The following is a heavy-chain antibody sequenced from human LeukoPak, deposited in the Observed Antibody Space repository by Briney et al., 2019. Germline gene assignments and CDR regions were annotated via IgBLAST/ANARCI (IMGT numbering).Heavy chain of an antibody. CDR1: GFTFSSYG. J-gene: IGHJ5*02. CDR2: ISGSGGST. Sequence: PGGSLRLSCAASGFTFSSYGMSWVRQAPGKGLEWGSAISGSGGSTYYADSVKGRFTISRDNSKNTLYLQMNSLRAEDTAVYYCAKGDYDYVWGSYRYESNWFDPWGQGTLVTVSS. V-gene: IGHV3-23*01. D-gene: IGHD3-16*02. CDR3: AKGDYDYVWGSYRYESNWFDP.